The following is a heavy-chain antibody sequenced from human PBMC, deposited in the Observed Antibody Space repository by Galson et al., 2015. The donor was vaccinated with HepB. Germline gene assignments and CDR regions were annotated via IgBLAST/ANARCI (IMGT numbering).Heavy chain of an antibody. CDR2: ISGSGGST. J-gene: IGHJ3*02. D-gene: IGHD3-22*01. Sequence: SLRLSCAASGFTFSSYAMSWVRQAPGKGLQWVSAISGSGGSTYYAGSVKGRFTISRDNSKNTLYLQMNSLRAEDTAVYYCAKDNYYDSSGYSAFDIWGQGTMVTVSS. V-gene: IGHV3-23*01. CDR3: AKDNYYDSSGYSAFDI. CDR1: GFTFSSYA.